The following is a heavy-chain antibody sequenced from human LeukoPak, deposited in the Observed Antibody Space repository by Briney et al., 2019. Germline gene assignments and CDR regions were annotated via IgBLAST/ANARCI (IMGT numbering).Heavy chain of an antibody. CDR1: GYTFTGYY. CDR2: INPNSGGT. V-gene: IGHV1-2*04. D-gene: IGHD5-18*01. Sequence: ASVKVSCKASGYTFTGYYMHWVRQAPGQGLEWTGWINPNSGGTNYAQKFQGWVTMTRDTSISTAYMELSRLRSDDTAVYYCARGPTTSIQLLPWGQGTLVTVSS. J-gene: IGHJ5*02. CDR3: ARGPTTSIQLLP.